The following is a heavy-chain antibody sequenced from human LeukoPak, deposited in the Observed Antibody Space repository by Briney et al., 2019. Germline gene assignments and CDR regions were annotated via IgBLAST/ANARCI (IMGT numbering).Heavy chain of an antibody. V-gene: IGHV3-30*18. Sequence: GGSLRLSCAASGFIFSTYDMHWVRQAPGKGLEWVSVVSYDGSNIYHAASVQGRFTISRDNSKNTLYLQMNSLRAEDTAVYYCAKSLDAQAVADPFDYWGQGTLVTVSS. CDR1: GFIFSTYD. J-gene: IGHJ4*02. CDR2: VSYDGSNI. D-gene: IGHD6-19*01. CDR3: AKSLDAQAVADPFDY.